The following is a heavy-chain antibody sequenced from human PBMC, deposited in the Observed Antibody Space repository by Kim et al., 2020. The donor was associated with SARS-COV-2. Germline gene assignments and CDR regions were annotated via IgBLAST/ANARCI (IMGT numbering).Heavy chain of an antibody. D-gene: IGHD2-15*01. Sequence: SVKGRFTISRDNSKNTLYLQMSSLRAEDTAVYYCVKDREMGGNDGWLLDYWGQGTLVTVSS. J-gene: IGHJ4*02. V-gene: IGHV3-64D*09. CDR3: VKDREMGGNDGWLLDY.